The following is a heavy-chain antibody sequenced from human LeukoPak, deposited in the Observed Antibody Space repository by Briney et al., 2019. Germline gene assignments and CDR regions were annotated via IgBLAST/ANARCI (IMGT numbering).Heavy chain of an antibody. D-gene: IGHD3/OR15-3a*01. Sequence: PSETLSLTCTVSGVSISSSNSYWGWIRQPPGKGLEWIGSIYYSGNTYYNASLKSQVSISINTSKNQFSLRLTSVTAADTAVYYCARQTGSGLFILPGGQGTLVTVSS. CDR1: GVSISSSNSY. V-gene: IGHV4-39*01. J-gene: IGHJ4*02. CDR3: ARQTGSGLFILP. CDR2: IYYSGNT.